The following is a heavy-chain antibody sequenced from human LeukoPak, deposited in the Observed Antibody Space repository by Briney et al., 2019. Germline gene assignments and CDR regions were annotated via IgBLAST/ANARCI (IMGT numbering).Heavy chain of an antibody. Sequence: GGSLRLSCSASGFTFSSYAMHWVRQAPGKGLEWVSFIYSGGSTYYADSVKGRFTISRDNSKNTLYLQMISLRAEDTAVYYCARGGDGYNYYFDYWGQGTLVSVSS. CDR3: ARGGDGYNYYFDY. CDR1: GFTFSSYA. D-gene: IGHD5-24*01. CDR2: IYSGGST. V-gene: IGHV3-66*01. J-gene: IGHJ4*02.